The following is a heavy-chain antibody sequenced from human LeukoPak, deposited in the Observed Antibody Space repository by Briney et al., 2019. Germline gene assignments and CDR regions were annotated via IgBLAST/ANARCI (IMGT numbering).Heavy chain of an antibody. CDR1: GFTFSGYS. J-gene: IGHJ4*02. CDR2: ISSSSSYI. CDR3: AGDFPAAIDY. Sequence: GGSLRLSCAASGFTFSGYSMNWVRQAPGKGLEWVSYISSSSSYIYYADSVKGRFTISIDNAKNSLFLQMHSLRAEDTPVYYCAGDFPAAIDYWGQGTLVTVSS. D-gene: IGHD2-15*01. V-gene: IGHV3-21*01.